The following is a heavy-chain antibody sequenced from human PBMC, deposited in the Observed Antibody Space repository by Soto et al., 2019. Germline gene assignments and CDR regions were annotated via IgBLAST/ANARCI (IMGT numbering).Heavy chain of an antibody. CDR1: GGTFSTYT. D-gene: IGHD6-13*01. V-gene: IGHV1-69*04. J-gene: IGHJ4*02. Sequence: GASVKVSCKASGGTFSTYTITWVRQAPGQGLEWMGRIIPIIGIINYAQKFQGRVTITRDTSASTAYMELSSLRSEDTAVYYCARDYTAAAGHPDYWGQGTLVTVSS. CDR3: ARDYTAAAGHPDY. CDR2: IIPIIGII.